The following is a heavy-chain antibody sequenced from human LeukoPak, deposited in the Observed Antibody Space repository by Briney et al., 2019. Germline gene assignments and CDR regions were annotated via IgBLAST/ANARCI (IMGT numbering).Heavy chain of an antibody. D-gene: IGHD3-22*01. J-gene: IGHJ5*02. V-gene: IGHV4-39*01. CDR2: IYYSGST. Sequence: SETLSLTCTVSGGSISRDIYYWGWIRQPPGKGLEWIGSIYYSGSTYYNPSLESRLTISVDTSKNQFSLKLNSVTAADTAVYYCARVTTDSTCHSGWFDPWGQGTLVTVSS. CDR1: GGSISRDIYY. CDR3: ARVTTDSTCHSGWFDP.